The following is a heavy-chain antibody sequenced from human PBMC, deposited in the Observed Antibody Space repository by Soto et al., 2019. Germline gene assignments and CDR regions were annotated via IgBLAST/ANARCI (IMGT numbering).Heavy chain of an antibody. D-gene: IGHD2-15*01. CDR2: IYYSGST. Sequence: QVQLQESGPGLVKPSQTLSLTCTVSGGSISSGDYYWSWIRQPPGKGLEWIGYIYYSGSTYYNPSLKSRVTISVDTSKNQFSLKLSSVTAADTAVYYCAREPSRYCSGGSCGTFDYWGQGTLVTVSS. CDR3: AREPSRYCSGGSCGTFDY. CDR1: GGSISSGDYY. J-gene: IGHJ4*02. V-gene: IGHV4-30-4*01.